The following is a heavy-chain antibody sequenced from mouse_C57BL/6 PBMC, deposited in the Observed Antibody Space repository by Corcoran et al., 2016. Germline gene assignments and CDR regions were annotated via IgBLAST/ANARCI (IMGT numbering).Heavy chain of an antibody. J-gene: IGHJ4*01. D-gene: IGHD4-1*02. V-gene: IGHV1-26*01. Sequence: EVQLQQSGPELVKPGASVKISCKASGYTFTDYYMNWVKQSHGKSLEWIGDINPNNGGTSYNQKFKGKATLTVDKSSSTAYMELRSLTSEDSAVYYCARSLNWGYAMDYWGQGTSVTVSS. CDR2: INPNNGGT. CDR1: GYTFTDYY. CDR3: ARSLNWGYAMDY.